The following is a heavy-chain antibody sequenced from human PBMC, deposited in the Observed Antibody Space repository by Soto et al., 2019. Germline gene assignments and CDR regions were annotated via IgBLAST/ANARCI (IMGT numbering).Heavy chain of an antibody. CDR3: VRGGGGGLFDP. V-gene: IGHV3-11*06. CDR1: GFTFGDSY. D-gene: IGHD2-15*01. CDR2: ISPGSRYP. J-gene: IGHJ5*02. Sequence: PWGSLRLCCAGSGFTFGDSYMSWIRQAPGKGLEWLSYISPGSRYPAYADSVKGRFTISRDNAKRSLYLQMMSLTAEDTAIYYCVRGGGGGLFDPWGQGTMVTVSS.